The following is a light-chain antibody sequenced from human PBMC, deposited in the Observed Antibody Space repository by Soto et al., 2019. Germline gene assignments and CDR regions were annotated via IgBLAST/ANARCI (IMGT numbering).Light chain of an antibody. Sequence: QSALTQPASVSGSPGQSITISCIGTTRDVGTYNLVSWYQKHPGNAPRLVIYEGSKRPSGVSNRFSGSRSGSTASLTISGLQADDEADFYCSSYAGGGIYVVGTGTKVTVL. V-gene: IGLV2-23*01. CDR2: EGS. J-gene: IGLJ1*01. CDR1: TRDVGTYNL. CDR3: SSYAGGGIYV.